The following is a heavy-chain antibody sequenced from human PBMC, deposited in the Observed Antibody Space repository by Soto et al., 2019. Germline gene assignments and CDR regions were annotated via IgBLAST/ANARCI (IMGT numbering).Heavy chain of an antibody. CDR2: IYTSGST. V-gene: IGHV4-4*07. Sequence: PSETLSLTCNVSGGSISSYYWSWIRQPAGKGLGWIGRIYTSGSTNYNPSLKSRVTMSVDTSKNQFSLKLRSVTAADTAVYYCENKIAVADYFDYWGQGTLVTVSS. J-gene: IGHJ4*02. D-gene: IGHD6-19*01. CDR1: GGSISSYY. CDR3: ENKIAVADYFDY.